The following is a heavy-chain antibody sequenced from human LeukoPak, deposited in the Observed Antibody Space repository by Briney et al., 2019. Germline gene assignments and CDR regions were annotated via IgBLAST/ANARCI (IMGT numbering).Heavy chain of an antibody. CDR1: GFTFSSYS. J-gene: IGHJ4*02. CDR3: AKGSGGGATDY. D-gene: IGHD1-26*01. CDR2: ISSSSSYI. Sequence: GGSLRLSCAASGFTFSSYSMNWVRQAPGKGLEWVSSISSSSSYIYYADSVKGRFTISRDNAKNSLYLQMNSLRTEDTALYYCAKGSGGGATDYWGQGTLVTVSS. V-gene: IGHV3-21*04.